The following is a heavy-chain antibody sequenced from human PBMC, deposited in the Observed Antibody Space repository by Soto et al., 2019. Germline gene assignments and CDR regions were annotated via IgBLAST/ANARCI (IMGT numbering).Heavy chain of an antibody. CDR2: IDPSGNDI. J-gene: IGHJ4*02. CDR3: VSDGTAPYTGFDY. D-gene: IGHD3-16*01. Sequence: ASVKVSCKASGYTSINYCMYWVRQAPGQGLEWMGRIDPSGNDITYAQKFHGRVTMTRDTSTSTVYMELSSLRSDDTAVYYCVSDGTAPYTGFDYWDQGTLVTVSS. CDR1: GYTSINYC. V-gene: IGHV1-46*01.